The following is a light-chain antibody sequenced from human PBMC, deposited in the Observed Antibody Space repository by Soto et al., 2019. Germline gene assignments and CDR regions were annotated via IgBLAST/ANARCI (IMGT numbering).Light chain of an antibody. J-gene: IGLJ3*02. CDR2: EVT. CDR3: SSYTSSSTIV. V-gene: IGLV2-14*01. Sequence: QSALTQPASVSGSPGQSITISCTGTSSDVGGFNYVSWYQQHPDKAPKLMIYEVTDRPSGVSNRFSGSKSGNTASLTISGLQSEDEDDYYCSSYTSSSTIVFGGGTKVTVL. CDR1: SSDVGGFNY.